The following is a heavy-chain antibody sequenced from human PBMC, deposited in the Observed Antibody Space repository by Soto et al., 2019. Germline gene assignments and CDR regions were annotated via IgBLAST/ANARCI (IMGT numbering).Heavy chain of an antibody. CDR3: ASNEGIAAAGRVWYFDY. CDR2: TYPVGATT. CDR1: GYSFTSYC. Sequence: ASVKVSCKAFGYSFTSYCMHWVRQAPGQGLEWVGLTYPVGATTRYAENFQGRVTMTSDTSTSTAYMELSSLRSEDTAVYYCASNEGIAAAGRVWYFDYWGQGTLVTVSS. V-gene: IGHV1-46*01. J-gene: IGHJ4*02. D-gene: IGHD6-13*01.